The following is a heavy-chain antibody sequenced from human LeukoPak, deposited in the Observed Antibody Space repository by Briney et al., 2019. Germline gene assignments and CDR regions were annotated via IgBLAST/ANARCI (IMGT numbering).Heavy chain of an antibody. CDR3: ARQPTDIVVVPAAISGIDYYGMDV. V-gene: IGHV5-10-1*01. D-gene: IGHD2-2*02. CDR1: GYNFTSYW. CDR2: IDPSDSYT. J-gene: IGHJ6*04. Sequence: GESLRISCKGSGYNFTSYWISWVRQMPGKGLEWMGRIDPSDSYTNYSPSFQGHVTISADKSISTAYLQWSSLKASDTAMYYCARQPTDIVVVPAAISGIDYYGMDVWGKGTTVTVSS.